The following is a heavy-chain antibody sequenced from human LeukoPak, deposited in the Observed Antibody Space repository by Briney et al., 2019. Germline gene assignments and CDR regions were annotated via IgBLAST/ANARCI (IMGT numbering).Heavy chain of an antibody. CDR1: GGSISSYF. CDR3: ARGSYGADY. CDR2: IYYSGST. Sequence: PSQTLSPTCTVPGGSISSYFWSWIRQPPGKGLKWIGYIYYSGSTNYNPPLKSRVTISVDTSKNQFSLKLTSVTAADTAVYYCARGSYGADYWGQGTLVTVSS. J-gene: IGHJ4*02. D-gene: IGHD3-10*01. V-gene: IGHV4-59*01.